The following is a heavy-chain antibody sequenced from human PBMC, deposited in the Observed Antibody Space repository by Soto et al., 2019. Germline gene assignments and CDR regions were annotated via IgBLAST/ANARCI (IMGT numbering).Heavy chain of an antibody. CDR1: GGTSSSYT. J-gene: IGHJ4*02. D-gene: IGHD3-16*01. Sequence: QVQLVQSGAEINKHGSSVKVSCTASGGTSSSYTINWVRQAPGQGLEWMGRIIPMFGFAKYAQKFQGRVTITADRSSKTAYMELSSLSSEDTAVYYCARGTPVPTYFFDYWGQGTLLSVSS. CDR3: ARGTPVPTYFFDY. CDR2: IIPMFGFA. V-gene: IGHV1-69*02.